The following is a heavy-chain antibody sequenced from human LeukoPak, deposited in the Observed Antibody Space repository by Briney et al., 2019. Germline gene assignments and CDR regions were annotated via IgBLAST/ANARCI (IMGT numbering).Heavy chain of an antibody. V-gene: IGHV3-43*02. Sequence: GGSLRLSCAASGFGFEDYVMHWVRQVPGKGLEWVALIGGDSASTYYADSLKGRVTISRDNSYNSLYLQMDRLRIEDTALYYCVKDLIVGDYYSSDNYYLPYAFDIWGQGTMVTVSS. CDR3: VKDLIVGDYYSSDNYYLPYAFDI. D-gene: IGHD3-10*01. CDR2: IGGDSAST. J-gene: IGHJ3*02. CDR1: GFGFEDYV.